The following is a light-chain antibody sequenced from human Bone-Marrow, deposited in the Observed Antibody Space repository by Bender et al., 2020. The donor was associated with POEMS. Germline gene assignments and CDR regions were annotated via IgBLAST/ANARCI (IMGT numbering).Light chain of an antibody. V-gene: IGLV3-1*01. Sequence: SYEVTQPPSVSVSPGQTASITCSGDDLGDKYVAWYQQKPGQSPVLVIYQDTKRPSGIPERFSGSNSGNPATLTISGTQAMDEADYYCQAWDTYSVIFGGGNKLTVL. J-gene: IGLJ2*01. CDR2: QDT. CDR3: QAWDTYSVI. CDR1: DLGDKY.